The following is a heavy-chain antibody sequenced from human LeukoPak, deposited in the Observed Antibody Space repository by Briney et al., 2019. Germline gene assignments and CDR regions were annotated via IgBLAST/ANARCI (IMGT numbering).Heavy chain of an antibody. CDR3: ARDQEGVFDY. CDR2: IYTSGST. Sequence: SETLSLTCTVSGGSISSGSYYWSWIRQPAGKGLEWIGRIYTSGSTNYNPSLKSRVTISVDTSKNQFSLKLSSVTAADTAVYYCARDQEGVFDYWGQGTLVTVSS. D-gene: IGHD3-16*01. CDR1: GGSISSGSYY. V-gene: IGHV4-61*02. J-gene: IGHJ4*02.